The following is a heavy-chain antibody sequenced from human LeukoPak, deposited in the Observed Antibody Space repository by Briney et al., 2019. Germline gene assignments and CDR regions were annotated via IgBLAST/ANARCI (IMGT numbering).Heavy chain of an antibody. D-gene: IGHD2-2*01. CDR2: IKQDGSEK. CDR1: GFTFTKYW. J-gene: IGHJ4*02. V-gene: IGHV3-7*01. CDR3: ARGLDCRSTSCYLDN. Sequence: GGSLRLSCAASGFTFTKYWMTWVRQAPGKGLGWVANIKQDGSEKFYVDSVKGRFTISRDNAKNSLDLQINSLGAEDTAVYYCARGLDCRSTSCYLDNWGQGTLVTVSS.